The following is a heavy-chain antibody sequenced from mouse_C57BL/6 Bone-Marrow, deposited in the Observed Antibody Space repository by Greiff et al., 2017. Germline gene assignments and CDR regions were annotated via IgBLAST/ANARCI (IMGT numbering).Heavy chain of an antibody. CDR1: GYTFTDYY. CDR3: ARSSGAMDY. D-gene: IGHD6-1*01. V-gene: IGHV1-19*01. CDR2: INPYNGGT. J-gene: IGHJ4*01. Sequence: EVQLQQSGPVLVKPGASVKMSCKASGYTFTDYYMNWVKQSHGKSLEWIGVINPYNGGTSYNQKFKGKATLTVDKSSSTAYMELNSLTSEDSAVYYCARSSGAMDYWGQGTSVTVSS.